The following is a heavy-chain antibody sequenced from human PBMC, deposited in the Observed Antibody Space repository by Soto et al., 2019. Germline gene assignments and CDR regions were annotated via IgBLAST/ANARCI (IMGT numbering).Heavy chain of an antibody. CDR3: ASGYCGGDCYSSPRPYYYYGMDV. CDR1: CYSFSGYV. Sequence: ASVKVSCKAACYSFSGYVIMWVRQAPGQGLELMGWISAYNGNTNYAQKLQVRVTMTTDTSTSTAYMELRSLRSDDTAVYYCASGYCGGDCYSSPRPYYYYGMDVWGQGTTVTVSS. J-gene: IGHJ6*02. V-gene: IGHV1-18*04. D-gene: IGHD2-21*02. CDR2: ISAYNGNT.